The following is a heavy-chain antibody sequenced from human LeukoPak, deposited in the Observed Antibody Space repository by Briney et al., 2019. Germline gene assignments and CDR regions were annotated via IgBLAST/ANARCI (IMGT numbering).Heavy chain of an antibody. CDR3: ARSKWGYAFDI. Sequence: SETLSLTCTVSGGFISGYYWSWIRQPPGKGLEWIGYIYYSGSTNYNPSLKSRVTISVDTSKNQFSLKLNSVTAADTAEYYCARSKWGYAFDIWGQGTMVTASS. CDR1: GGFISGYY. J-gene: IGHJ3*02. D-gene: IGHD1-26*01. CDR2: IYYSGST. V-gene: IGHV4-59*01.